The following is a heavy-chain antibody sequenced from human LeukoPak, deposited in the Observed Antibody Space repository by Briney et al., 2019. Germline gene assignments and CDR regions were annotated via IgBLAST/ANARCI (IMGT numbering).Heavy chain of an antibody. CDR1: GYTFTSYF. J-gene: IGHJ4*02. CDR2: INPGSGST. CDR3: VRDLGYYDSSGYPTHFDY. D-gene: IGHD3-22*01. Sequence: ASVTLSCKASGYTFTSYFIHWVRQAPGQGLEWIGIINPGSGSTCYTQKFRDRVTMTRDKSTSTVNMELSSLRAEDTAVYYCVRDLGYYDSSGYPTHFDYWGQGTLVTVSS. V-gene: IGHV1-46*01.